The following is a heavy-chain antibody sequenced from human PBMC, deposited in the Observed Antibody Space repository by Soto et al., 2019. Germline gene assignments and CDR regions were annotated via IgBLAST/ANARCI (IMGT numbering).Heavy chain of an antibody. J-gene: IGHJ4*02. V-gene: IGHV4-31*03. D-gene: IGHD6-19*01. CDR3: ARGDSSGWYYFDY. CDR1: GGSISSGGYY. Sequence: SETLSLTCTVSGGSISSGGYYWSWIRQHPGKGLEWIGYIYYSGTTYYNPSLKSRVTISVDTSKNQFSLKLSSVSAADTALYYCARGDSSGWYYFDYWGQGTLVTVSS. CDR2: IYYSGTT.